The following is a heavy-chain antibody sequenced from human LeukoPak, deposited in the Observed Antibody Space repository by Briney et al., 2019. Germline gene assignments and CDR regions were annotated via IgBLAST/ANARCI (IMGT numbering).Heavy chain of an antibody. CDR3: AREGGVVTTIVFDC. J-gene: IGHJ4*02. V-gene: IGHV3-74*01. CDR2: INIDGSTT. CDR1: GFTFRSHW. D-gene: IGHD2-21*02. Sequence: GGSLRLSCAASGFTFRSHWMHWVRQAPGKGLVWVSRINIDGSTTTYADSVKGRFTISRDNAKNTLYLQMNSLRAEDTAVYYCAREGGVVTTIVFDCWGQGTLVTVSS.